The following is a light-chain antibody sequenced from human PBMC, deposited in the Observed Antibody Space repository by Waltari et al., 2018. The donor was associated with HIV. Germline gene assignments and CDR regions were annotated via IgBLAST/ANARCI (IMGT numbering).Light chain of an antibody. Sequence: SYELTQPPSVSVSPGQTASITCPGDKLGDKYACWYQQKPGQSPVLVIYQDSKRPSGIPERFSGSNSGNTATLTISGTQAMDEADYYCQAWDSSAGVLGGGTKLTVL. CDR1: KLGDKY. CDR2: QDS. CDR3: QAWDSSAGV. V-gene: IGLV3-1*01. J-gene: IGLJ2*01.